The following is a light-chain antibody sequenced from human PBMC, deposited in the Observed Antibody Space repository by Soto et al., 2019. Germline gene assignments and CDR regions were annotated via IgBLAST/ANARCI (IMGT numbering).Light chain of an antibody. J-gene: IGKJ4*01. CDR1: QSVSSY. CDR3: QQRSNWPT. V-gene: IGKV3-11*01. CDR2: DAS. Sequence: EIVLTHSPATLSLSPGERATLSCSASQSVSSYLAWYQQKPGQAPSLLIYDASNRATGIPARFSGSGSGTDFTLTISSLEPEDFAVYYCQQRSNWPTFGGGTKVEIK.